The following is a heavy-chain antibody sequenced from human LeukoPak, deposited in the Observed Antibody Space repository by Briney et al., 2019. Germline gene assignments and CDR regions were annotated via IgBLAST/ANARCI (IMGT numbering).Heavy chain of an antibody. Sequence: SETLSLTCTVSGGSIGSYHWNWIRQPSGKGLEWIGIVFNNGGTKHNPSLKSRVAISVDTSKNQFTLKLTSVTAADTAVYYCVASYGGYVLDYWGQGALVIVSS. J-gene: IGHJ4*02. CDR2: VFNNGGT. D-gene: IGHD5-12*01. V-gene: IGHV4-59*01. CDR1: GGSIGSYH. CDR3: VASYGGYVLDY.